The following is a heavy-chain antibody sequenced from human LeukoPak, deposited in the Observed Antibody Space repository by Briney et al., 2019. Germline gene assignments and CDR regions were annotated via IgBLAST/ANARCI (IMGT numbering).Heavy chain of an antibody. CDR3: AKENLTRYYDILTGSPIFYGMDV. CDR1: GFTFSSYG. CDR2: IWYDGSNK. Sequence: GGSLRLSCAASGFTFSSYGMHWVRQAPGKGLEWVAVIWYDGSNKYYADSVKGRFTISRDNSKNTLYLQMNSLRAEDTAVYYCAKENLTRYYDILTGSPIFYGMDVWGQGTTVTVSS. V-gene: IGHV3-33*06. J-gene: IGHJ6*02. D-gene: IGHD3-9*01.